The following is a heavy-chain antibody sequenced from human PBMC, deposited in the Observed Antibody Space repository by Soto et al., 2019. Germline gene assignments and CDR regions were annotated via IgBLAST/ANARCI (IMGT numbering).Heavy chain of an antibody. CDR2: INPSGDST. D-gene: IGHD5-12*01. J-gene: IGHJ4*02. V-gene: IGHV1-46*01. Sequence: SVKVSCKGAGYTFSNYYMHWVRQAPGQGLEWMGIINPSGDSTSYAQEFQGRVTMTRETSTSTLYMELSSLRSEDTAVYYCASATRSGSPHFDHWGQGTLVTVSS. CDR3: ASATRSGSPHFDH. CDR1: GYTFSNYY.